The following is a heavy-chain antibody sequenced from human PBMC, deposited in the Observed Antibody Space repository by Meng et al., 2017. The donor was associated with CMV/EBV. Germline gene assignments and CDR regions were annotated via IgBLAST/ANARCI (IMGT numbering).Heavy chain of an antibody. D-gene: IGHD3-3*01. CDR2: INPNSGGT. CDR3: ARFWSGYYKRGMDV. V-gene: IGHV1-2*02. J-gene: IGHJ6*02. Sequence: ASVKVSCKASGYTFTGYYMHWVRQAPGQGLEWMGWINPNSGGTNYAQKLQGRVTMTTDTSTSTAYMELRSLRSDDTAVYYCARFWSGYYKRGMDVWGQGTTVTVSS. CDR1: GYTFTGYY.